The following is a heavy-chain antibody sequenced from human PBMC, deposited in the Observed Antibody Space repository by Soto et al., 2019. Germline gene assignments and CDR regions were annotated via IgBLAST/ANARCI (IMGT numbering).Heavy chain of an antibody. CDR2: FDPEDGET. J-gene: IGHJ3*02. CDR3: ATDGNWNYIGPQYAFDI. V-gene: IGHV1-24*01. Sequence: ASVKIYCKVSGYPLPELSMHWVRQAPGQGLEWMGGFDPEDGETIYAQKFQGRVTMTEDTSTDTAYMELSSLRSEDTAVYYCATDGNWNYIGPQYAFDIWGQGTMVTVSS. CDR1: GYPLPELS. D-gene: IGHD1-7*01.